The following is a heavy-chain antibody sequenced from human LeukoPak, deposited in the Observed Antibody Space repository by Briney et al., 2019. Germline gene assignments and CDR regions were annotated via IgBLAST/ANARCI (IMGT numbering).Heavy chain of an antibody. CDR1: GYTFTGYY. CDR2: INPNSGGT. D-gene: IGHD6-19*01. CDR3: ARVPRRGIAVAGGGYFDY. V-gene: IGHV1-2*02. J-gene: IGHJ4*02. Sequence: ASVKVSCKASGYTFTGYYMHWVRQAPGQGLEWMGWINPNSGGTNYAQKFQGRVTMTRDTSISTAYVQLRRLRSDDTAVYYCARVPRRGIAVAGGGYFDYWGQGTLVTVSS.